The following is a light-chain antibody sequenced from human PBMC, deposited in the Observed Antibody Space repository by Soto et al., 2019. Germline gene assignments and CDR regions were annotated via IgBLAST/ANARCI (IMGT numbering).Light chain of an antibody. CDR3: QQYQDYPFT. CDR2: RAS. Sequence: DIQMTQSPSTLSASVGDRVTITCRASQSISFWLAWYQQKPGKAPKLLISRASDLQDGVPSRFTGSRSGTEFTLTISSLQPDDFGSYYCQQYQDYPFTFGQGTRLEIK. J-gene: IGKJ5*01. CDR1: QSISFW. V-gene: IGKV1-5*03.